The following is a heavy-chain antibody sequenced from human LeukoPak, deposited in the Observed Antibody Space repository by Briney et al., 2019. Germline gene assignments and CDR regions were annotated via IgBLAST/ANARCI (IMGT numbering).Heavy chain of an antibody. D-gene: IGHD2-2*01. Sequence: GGSLRLSCAASGFTFSGSAMHWVRQASGKGLEWVGRIRSKANSYATAYAASVKGRFTISRDDSKNTAYLQMNSLKTEDTAVYYCTRPPGQLLSSLYYMDVWGKGTTVTVSS. CDR1: GFTFSGSA. V-gene: IGHV3-73*01. CDR3: TRPPGQLLSSLYYMDV. J-gene: IGHJ6*03. CDR2: IRSKANSYAT.